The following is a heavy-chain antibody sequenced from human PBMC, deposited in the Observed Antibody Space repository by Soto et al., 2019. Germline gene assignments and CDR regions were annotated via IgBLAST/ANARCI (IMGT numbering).Heavy chain of an antibody. CDR1: GFTFSSYG. CDR2: ICYDGSNK. V-gene: IGHV3-33*01. D-gene: IGHD5-12*01. J-gene: IGHJ4*02. CDR3: ARGPQWWLPDEVYFDY. Sequence: GGSLRLSCAASGFTFSSYGMHWVRQAPGKGLEWVAVICYDGSNKYYADSVKGRFTISRDNSKNTLYLQMNSLRAEDTAVYYCARGPQWWLPDEVYFDYWGQGTLVTVSS.